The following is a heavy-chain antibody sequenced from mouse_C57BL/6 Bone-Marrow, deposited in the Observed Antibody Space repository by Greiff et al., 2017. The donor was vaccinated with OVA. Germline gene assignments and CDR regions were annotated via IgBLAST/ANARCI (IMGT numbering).Heavy chain of an antibody. CDR2: IYPGSGST. J-gene: IGHJ3*01. CDR3: ARRLRGPGAY. V-gene: IGHV1-55*01. CDR1: GYTFTSYW. Sequence: QVQLKESGAELVKPGASVKMSCKASGYTFTSYWITWVKQRPGQGLEWIGDIYPGSGSTNYNEKFKSKATLTVDTSSSTAYMQLSSLTSEDSAVYYCARRLRGPGAYWGQGTLVTVSA.